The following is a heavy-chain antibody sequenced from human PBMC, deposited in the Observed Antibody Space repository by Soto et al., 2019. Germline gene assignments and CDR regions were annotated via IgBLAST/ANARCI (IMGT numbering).Heavy chain of an antibody. CDR3: ATSYGSGYRAFDF. CDR1: GDTFNFYS. Sequence: QVQLVQSGSEVNRPGTSVKVSCKASGDTFNFYSINWVRQAPGLGLEWMGRVNPILSMSNYAQRFQGRVTMTADKSTSTAYMDLSGLRCEDTAIYCCATSYGSGYRAFDFWGQGALVTVSS. V-gene: IGHV1-69*04. D-gene: IGHD3-10*01. J-gene: IGHJ4*02. CDR2: VNPILSMS.